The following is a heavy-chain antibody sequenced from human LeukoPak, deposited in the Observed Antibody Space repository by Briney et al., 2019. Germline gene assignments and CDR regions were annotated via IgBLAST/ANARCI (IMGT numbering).Heavy chain of an antibody. V-gene: IGHV3-7*01. D-gene: IGHD5-18*01. CDR3: ASSVEAAMLIDY. J-gene: IGHJ4*02. Sequence: GGSLSLSCVGSGFRFSSYWMNWVRQAQGKGLEWVANIRQDGSEKYYADSVKGRFTVSRDNSKNSLYLQMNSQRAEDTAVYYCASSVEAAMLIDYWGQGTLVTVSS. CDR2: IRQDGSEK. CDR1: GFRFSSYW.